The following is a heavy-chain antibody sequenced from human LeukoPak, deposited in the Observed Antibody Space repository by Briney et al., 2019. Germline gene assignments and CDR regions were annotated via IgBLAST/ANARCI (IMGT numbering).Heavy chain of an antibody. J-gene: IGHJ6*04. CDR2: ISGSGGST. CDR1: GLTFSSYG. D-gene: IGHD3-10*02. Sequence: GGTLRLSCGASGLTFSSYGMNWVRQAPGKGLEWVSGISGSGGSTYYADSVKGRFTISRDNSKDTLYLQMNSLMADDTAVYYCAELGITMIGGVWGKGTTVTISS. V-gene: IGHV3-23*01. CDR3: AELGITMIGGV.